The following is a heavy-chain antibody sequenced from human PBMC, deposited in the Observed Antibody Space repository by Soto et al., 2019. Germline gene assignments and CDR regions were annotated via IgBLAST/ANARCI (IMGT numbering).Heavy chain of an antibody. J-gene: IGHJ4*02. CDR3: AKDISTYSGGYTYYFDY. CDR2: ISNDGRKT. V-gene: IGHV3-30*18. CDR1: EFTFSKFA. D-gene: IGHD1-26*01. Sequence: GESLKISCAASEFTFSKFAIHWVRQAPGKGLEWVAVISNDGRKTYYIDSVKGRFTISRDNSNNTLFLQMNSLRLEDTAVYYCAKDISTYSGGYTYYFDYWGQGTLVTVSS.